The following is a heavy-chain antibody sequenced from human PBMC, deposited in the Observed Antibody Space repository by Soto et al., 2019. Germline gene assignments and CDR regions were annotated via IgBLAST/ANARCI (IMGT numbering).Heavy chain of an antibody. V-gene: IGHV3-74*01. CDR2: INSDGSST. CDR1: GFTFSSYW. D-gene: IGHD6-19*01. CDR3: ALLVGGWYRDYAFDI. Sequence: GGSLRLSCAASGFTFSSYWMHWVRQAPGKGLVWVSRINSDGSSTSYADSVKGRFTISRDNAKNTLYLQMNSLRAEDTAVYYCALLVGGWYRDYAFDIWGQGTMVTVSS. J-gene: IGHJ3*02.